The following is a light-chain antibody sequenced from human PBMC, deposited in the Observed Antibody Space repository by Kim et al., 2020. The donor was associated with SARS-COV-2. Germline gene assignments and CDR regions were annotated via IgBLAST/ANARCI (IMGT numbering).Light chain of an antibody. CDR1: QIVSSSY. V-gene: IGKV3-20*01. CDR3: HQYVSSPT. J-gene: IGKJ1*01. Sequence: EIVLTQSPGTLSLSPGERATLACRASQIVSSSYLACYQKKPGQTPRLLIYGASSRATGIPHRFSGSGSVTDFTLTISRLKPEDFAVYYCHQYVSSPTFGQRTKVDIK. CDR2: GAS.